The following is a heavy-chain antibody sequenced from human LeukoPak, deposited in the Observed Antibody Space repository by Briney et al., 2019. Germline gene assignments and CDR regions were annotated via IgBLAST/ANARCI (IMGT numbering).Heavy chain of an antibody. V-gene: IGHV5-51*01. CDR2: IYPGDSDT. Sequence: GESLKISCKGSGYSFTSYWIGWVCQMPGKGLEWMGIIYPGDSDTRYSPSFQGQVTISADKSITTAYLQWGSLKASDTAMYYCVAGSGYNYYYYYGMDVWGQGTTVTVSS. J-gene: IGHJ6*02. CDR1: GYSFTSYW. D-gene: IGHD3-22*01. CDR3: VAGSGYNYYYYYGMDV.